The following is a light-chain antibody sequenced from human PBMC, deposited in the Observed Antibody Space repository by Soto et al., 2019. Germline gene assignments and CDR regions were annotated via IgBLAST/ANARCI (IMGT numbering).Light chain of an antibody. J-gene: IGLJ2*01. Sequence: QSALTQPASVSGSPGQSITISCTGTSSDVGGYNCVSWYQQHPGKAPKLMIYDVSNRPSGVSNRFSGSKSGNTASLTSSGLQAEDEADYYCSSYTSSSTLVVFGGGTKVTVL. CDR1: SSDVGGYNC. V-gene: IGLV2-14*01. CDR2: DVS. CDR3: SSYTSSSTLVV.